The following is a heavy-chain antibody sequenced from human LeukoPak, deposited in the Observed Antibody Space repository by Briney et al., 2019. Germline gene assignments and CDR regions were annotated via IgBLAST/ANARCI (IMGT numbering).Heavy chain of an antibody. Sequence: GGSLRLPCAASGFTFSSYAMSWVRQAPGKGLEWVSTISDSSGSTSYADSAKGRFTISRDNSKNTLYLQMNSLRAEDTAVYYCAKSSRREYSYGDCFDYWGQGTLVTVSS. D-gene: IGHD2/OR15-2a*01. CDR3: AKSSRREYSYGDCFDY. CDR1: GFTFSSYA. V-gene: IGHV3-23*01. J-gene: IGHJ4*02. CDR2: ISDSSGST.